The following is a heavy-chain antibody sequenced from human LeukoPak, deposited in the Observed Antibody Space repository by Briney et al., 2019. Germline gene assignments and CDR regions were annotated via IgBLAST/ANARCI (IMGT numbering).Heavy chain of an antibody. Sequence: SETLSLTCTVSGGSINSYYWSWIRQTPGKGLEWIGYIYYSGSTNYNPSLKSRVTISVDTSKNQFSLKLSSVTAADTAVYCCARARGSLSTVDWFDPWGQGTLVTVSS. J-gene: IGHJ5*02. V-gene: IGHV4-59*01. CDR2: IYYSGST. CDR1: GGSINSYY. D-gene: IGHD4-11*01. CDR3: ARARGSLSTVDWFDP.